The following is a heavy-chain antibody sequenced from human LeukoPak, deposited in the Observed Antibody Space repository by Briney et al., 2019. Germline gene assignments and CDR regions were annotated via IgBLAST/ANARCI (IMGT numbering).Heavy chain of an antibody. D-gene: IGHD3-3*01. CDR3: ARDRRNYDFWSGYPDY. CDR1: GFTFSSYA. CDR2: ISYDGSNK. Sequence: GGSLRLSCAASGFTFSSYAMHWVRQAPGKGLEWVAVISYDGSNKYYADSVKGRFTISRDNSKNTLYLQMNSLRAEDTAVYYCARDRRNYDFWSGYPDYWGQGTLVTVSS. J-gene: IGHJ4*02. V-gene: IGHV3-30-3*01.